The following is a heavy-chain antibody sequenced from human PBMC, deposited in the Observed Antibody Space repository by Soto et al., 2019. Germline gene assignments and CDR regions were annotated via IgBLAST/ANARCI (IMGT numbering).Heavy chain of an antibody. V-gene: IGHV1-18*01. CDR3: ARIEGCSGGSCYSENDY. CDR2: ISAYNGNT. Sequence: ASVKVSCKASGYTFTSYGICWVRQAPGQGLEWIGWISAYNGNTNYAQKHQGRVTMTTDTSTSTAYMELRSLRSDDTAVYYCARIEGCSGGSCYSENDYWGQGTLVTVSS. D-gene: IGHD2-15*01. J-gene: IGHJ4*02. CDR1: GYTFTSYG.